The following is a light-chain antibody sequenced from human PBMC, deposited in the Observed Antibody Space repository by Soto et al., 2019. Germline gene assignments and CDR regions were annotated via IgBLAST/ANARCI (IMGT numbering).Light chain of an antibody. CDR1: SSDVGSYYP. J-gene: IGLJ1*01. V-gene: IGLV2-23*02. Sequence: QSALPQPASVSGSPGQSITISCTGTSSDVGSYYPVSWFQQHPGKAPKLIIYEVNKRPSGVSDRFSGSKSGNTASLTISGLQAADEAEYYCCSYAGDTTFFVFGTGTKVTVL. CDR3: CSYAGDTTFFV. CDR2: EVN.